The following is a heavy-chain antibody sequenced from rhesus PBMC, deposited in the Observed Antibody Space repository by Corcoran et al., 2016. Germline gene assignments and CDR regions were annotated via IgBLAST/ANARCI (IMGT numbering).Heavy chain of an antibody. CDR1: SGSFTHSY. Sequence: QVQLQESGPGLVTPSETLSLTCGFSSGSFTHSYWSWLPPPPGKGLDWIGEVNGESGSANYNPSLKSRFTISKDASKNQFSLKLNSLTAADTAVYYCGKSVAAGVDFLGQGVLVIVSS. CDR2: VNGESGSA. V-gene: IGHV4-80*01. D-gene: IGHD6-31*01. CDR3: GKSVAAGVDF. J-gene: IGHJ4*01.